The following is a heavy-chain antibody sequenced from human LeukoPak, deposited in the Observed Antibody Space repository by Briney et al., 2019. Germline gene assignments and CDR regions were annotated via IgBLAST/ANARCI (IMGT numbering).Heavy chain of an antibody. D-gene: IGHD5-18*01. J-gene: IGHJ4*02. CDR3: AKELNSYGFSDY. Sequence: PGGSLRLSCAASGFTFSTYSTSWVRQAPGKGLDWVSAISGRGDTTYYADSVQGRFTISRDNSKNTLYLQMNSLRAEDTAVYYCAKELNSYGFSDYWGQGTLVTVSS. V-gene: IGHV3-23*01. CDR2: ISGRGDTT. CDR1: GFTFSTYS.